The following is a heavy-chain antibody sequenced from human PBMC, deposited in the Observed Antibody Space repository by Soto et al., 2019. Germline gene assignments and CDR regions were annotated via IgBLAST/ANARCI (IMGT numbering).Heavy chain of an antibody. D-gene: IGHD6-13*01. CDR2: IYYSGGT. Sequence: QLQLQESGPGLVKPSETLSLTCTVSGGSISSSSYYWGWIRQPPGKGLEWIGSIYYSGGTNYNPSPQSRVTLSVDTSKNQFSLKLSSVTAADTAVYYCARLYSSSWYVDYWGQGTLVTVSS. V-gene: IGHV4-39*01. J-gene: IGHJ4*02. CDR1: GGSISSSSYY. CDR3: ARLYSSSWYVDY.